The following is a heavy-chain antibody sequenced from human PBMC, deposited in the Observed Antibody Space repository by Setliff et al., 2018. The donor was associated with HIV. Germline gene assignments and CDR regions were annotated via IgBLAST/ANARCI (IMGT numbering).Heavy chain of an antibody. CDR3: SRVHSPLYYDILTGYLDY. D-gene: IGHD3-9*01. V-gene: IGHV3-49*04. CDR2: IRSKAYGGTT. CDR1: GFTFGDYA. J-gene: IGHJ4*02. Sequence: PGGSLRLSCTTSGFTFGDYAVSWVRQAPGKGLEWVGFIRSKAYGGTTDYAASVKGRFTISRDDSKSSAYLLMNSLKTEDTAVYYCSRVHSPLYYDILTGYLDYWGQGTLVTVSS.